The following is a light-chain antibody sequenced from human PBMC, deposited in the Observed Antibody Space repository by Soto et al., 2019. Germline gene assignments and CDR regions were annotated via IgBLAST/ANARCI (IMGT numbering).Light chain of an antibody. V-gene: IGKV1-5*01. CDR3: QQYNSYWT. Sequence: DIQITHSPSSLSTSVGDRVTITCRASQGISTFLNWYQQKPGKAPKLLIYAASSLESGVPSRFSGSGSGTEFTLTISSLQPEDFATYDCQQYNSYWTFGQGTKVDIK. CDR1: QGISTF. CDR2: AAS. J-gene: IGKJ1*01.